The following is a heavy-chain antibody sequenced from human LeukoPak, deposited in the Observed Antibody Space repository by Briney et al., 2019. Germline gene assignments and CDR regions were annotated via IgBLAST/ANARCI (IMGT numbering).Heavy chain of an antibody. V-gene: IGHV4-61*02. CDR1: GGSISSSSYF. CDR2: IYNSGTT. J-gene: IGHJ4*02. CDR3: ASDLGY. Sequence: SETLSLTCTVSGGSISSSSYFWGWIRQPPGKGLEWIGRIYNSGTTNYSPSLKSRLTISVDTSKNQISLKLNAVTAADTAVYYCASDLGYWGQGTLVTVSS.